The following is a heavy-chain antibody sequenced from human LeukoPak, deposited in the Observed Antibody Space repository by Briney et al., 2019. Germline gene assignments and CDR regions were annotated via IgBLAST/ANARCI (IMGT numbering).Heavy chain of an antibody. J-gene: IGHJ6*02. CDR2: IYTSGST. D-gene: IGHD3-22*01. CDR1: GGSISSSSYY. Sequence: SETLSLTCTVSGGSISSSSYYWSWIRQPAGKGLEWIGRIYTSGSTNYNPSLKSRVTMSVDTSKNQFSLKLSSVTAADTAVYYCAREQDYYDSSGLCMDVWGQGTTVTVSS. CDR3: AREQDYYDSSGLCMDV. V-gene: IGHV4-61*02.